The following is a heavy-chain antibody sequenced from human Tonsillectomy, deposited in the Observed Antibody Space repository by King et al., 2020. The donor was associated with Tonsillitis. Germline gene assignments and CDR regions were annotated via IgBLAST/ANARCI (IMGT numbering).Heavy chain of an antibody. J-gene: IGHJ6*02. D-gene: IGHD2-15*01. CDR2: IIPILGIA. CDR1: GGTFSSNA. CDR3: ARDLAANYYYYVMDV. V-gene: IGHV1-69*10. Sequence: QLVQSGAEVKKPGSSVKVFCKTSGGTFSSNAISWVRQAPGQGLQWMGGIIPILGIADYAQKFQGRVTITADKSTSTAYMEVSSLRSEDTAVYYCARDLAANYYYYVMDVWGQGTTVTVSS.